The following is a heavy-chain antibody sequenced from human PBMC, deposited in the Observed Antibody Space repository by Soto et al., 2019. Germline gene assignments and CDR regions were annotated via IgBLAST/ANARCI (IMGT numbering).Heavy chain of an antibody. V-gene: IGHV3-23*01. CDR1: GFTFSSYA. CDR3: AKDRPSYYDFWSGYHFDP. CDR2: ISGSGGST. Sequence: EVQLLESGGGLVQPGGSLRLSCAASGFTFSSYAMSWVRQAPGKGLEWVSAISGSGGSTYYADSVKGRFTISRDYSKNTLYLQMNSLRAEDTAVYYCAKDRPSYYDFWSGYHFDPWGQGTLVTVSS. D-gene: IGHD3-3*01. J-gene: IGHJ5*02.